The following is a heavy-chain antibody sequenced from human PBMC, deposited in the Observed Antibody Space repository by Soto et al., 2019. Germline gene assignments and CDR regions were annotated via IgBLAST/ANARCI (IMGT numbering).Heavy chain of an antibody. CDR2: IGSGGDGT. D-gene: IGHD3-16*01. CDR1: GFTFSSYA. CDR3: AKLYDYVWGSYLGAFDV. J-gene: IGHJ3*01. V-gene: IGHV3-23*01. Sequence: PGGSLRLSCAASGFTFSSYAMSWVCQAPGKGLEWVSSIGSGGDGTYYADSVKGRFTISRDNSKNILYLQMNSLRAEDTAVYYCAKLYDYVWGSYLGAFDVWGQGTMVTVSS.